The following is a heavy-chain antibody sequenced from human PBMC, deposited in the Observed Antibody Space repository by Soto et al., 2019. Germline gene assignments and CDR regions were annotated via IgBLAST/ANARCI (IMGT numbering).Heavy chain of an antibody. Sequence: QVQLQESGPGLVKPSETLSLTCTVSGGSVSSGSYYWSWIRQPPGKGLEWIGYIYYSGSTNYNRSLKSRVTISVDTSKNQFSLKLSSVTAADTAVYYCARERTLQSVGGIFAVPDYWGQGTLVTVSS. J-gene: IGHJ4*02. D-gene: IGHD2-15*01. CDR1: GGSVSSGSYY. V-gene: IGHV4-61*01. CDR2: IYYSGST. CDR3: ARERTLQSVGGIFAVPDY.